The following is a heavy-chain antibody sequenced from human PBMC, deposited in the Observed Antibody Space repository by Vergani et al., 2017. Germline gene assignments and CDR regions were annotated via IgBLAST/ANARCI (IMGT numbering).Heavy chain of an antibody. Sequence: QVQLVESGGGVVQPVRSLRLSCAASGFTFSSYAMHWVRQAPGKGLEWVAVISYDGSNKYYADSVKGRFTISRDNSKNTLYLQMNRLRAEDTAVYYCARDLSVGPIYGSGSYFAYWGQGTLVTVSS. V-gene: IGHV3-30-3*01. D-gene: IGHD3-10*01. CDR2: ISYDGSNK. CDR1: GFTFSSYA. CDR3: ARDLSVGPIYGSGSYFAY. J-gene: IGHJ4*02.